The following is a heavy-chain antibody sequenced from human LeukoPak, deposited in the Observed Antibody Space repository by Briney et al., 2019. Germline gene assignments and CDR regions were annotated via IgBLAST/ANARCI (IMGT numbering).Heavy chain of an antibody. V-gene: IGHV3-21*01. J-gene: IGHJ4*02. CDR1: GFIFSNYD. CDR2: TDTRGIDK. D-gene: IGHD3-16*01. Sequence: PGGSLRLSCAASGFIFSNYDMNWVRQAPGKGLEWVSSTDTRGIDKYYADSVRGRLTISRDNAESSLYLQMNSLRAEDTAVYYCARDRNYDYVWGSPTGPYYFDYWGQGTLVTVSS. CDR3: ARDRNYDYVWGSPTGPYYFDY.